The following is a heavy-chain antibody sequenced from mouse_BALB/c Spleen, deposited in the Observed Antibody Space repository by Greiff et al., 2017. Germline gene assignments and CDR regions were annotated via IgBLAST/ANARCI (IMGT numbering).Heavy chain of an antibody. J-gene: IGHJ2*01. CDR1: GFTFSSYG. V-gene: IGHV5-6*02. D-gene: IGHD1-1*01. Sequence: EVKLMESGGDLVKPGGSLKLSCAASGFTFSSYGMSWVRQTPDKRLEWVATISSGGSYTYYPDSVKGRFTISRDNAKNTLYLQMSSLKSEDTAMYYCARREVLHFDYWGQGTTLTVSS. CDR2: ISSGGSYT. CDR3: ARREVLHFDY.